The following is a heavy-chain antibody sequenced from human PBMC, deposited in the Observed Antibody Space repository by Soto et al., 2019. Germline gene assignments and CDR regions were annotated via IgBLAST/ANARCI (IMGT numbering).Heavy chain of an antibody. J-gene: IGHJ6*02. V-gene: IGHV1-69*13. D-gene: IGHD5-12*01. CDR1: GGTFSNYA. CDR2: IIPIFGTA. CDR3: ARVSRKWPRGYYGMDV. Sequence: SVKVSCKASGGTFSNYAISWVRQAPGQGLEWMGGIIPIFGTANYAQKFQGRVTITADESTSTAYMELSSLRSEDTAVYYCARVSRKWPRGYYGMDVWGQGTTVTVSS.